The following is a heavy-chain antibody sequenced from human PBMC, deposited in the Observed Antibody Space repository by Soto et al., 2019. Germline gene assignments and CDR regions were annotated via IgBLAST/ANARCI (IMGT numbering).Heavy chain of an antibody. CDR1: GFTFSSYW. D-gene: IGHD4-17*01. V-gene: IGHV3-74*01. CDR3: ARVRMHGDFDI. Sequence: GGSLRLSCAASGFTFSSYWMHWVRQAPGKGLVWVSHINNDGSSTSYADSVKGRFTISRDNAKNTLYLQMNSLRAEDTAVYYCARVRMHGDFDICGQGTMVTVSS. J-gene: IGHJ3*02. CDR2: INNDGSST.